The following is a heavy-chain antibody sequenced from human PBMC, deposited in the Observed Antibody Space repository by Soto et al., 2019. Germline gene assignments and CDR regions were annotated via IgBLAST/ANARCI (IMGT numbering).Heavy chain of an antibody. V-gene: IGHV3-9*01. CDR2: ISWNSGTI. Sequence: EVQLVESGGGLVQPGRSLRLSCAASGFTFDDYAMHWVRQAPGKGLEWVSGISWNSGTIGYADSVKGRFTISRDNAKNFLHLQMNSLRPDDTAFYFCAKTHTVLSAAHETLGYFDCWGQGTLVTVSS. CDR3: AKTHTVLSAAHETLGYFDC. CDR1: GFTFDDYA. D-gene: IGHD2-2*01. J-gene: IGHJ4*02.